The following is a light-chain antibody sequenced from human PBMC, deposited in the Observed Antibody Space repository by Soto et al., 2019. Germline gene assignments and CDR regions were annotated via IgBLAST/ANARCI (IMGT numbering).Light chain of an antibody. CDR2: TNN. CDR3: QSYDSSLSRYV. J-gene: IGLJ1*01. Sequence: QSVLTQPPSVSGAPGQRVTVSCTGSNSNIGAGYDVHWYQQLPRTAPKLLIYTNNNRPSGVPDRFSGSKSGTSASLAITGLQAEDEADYYCQSYDSSLSRYVFGTGTKAPS. V-gene: IGLV1-40*01. CDR1: NSNIGAGYD.